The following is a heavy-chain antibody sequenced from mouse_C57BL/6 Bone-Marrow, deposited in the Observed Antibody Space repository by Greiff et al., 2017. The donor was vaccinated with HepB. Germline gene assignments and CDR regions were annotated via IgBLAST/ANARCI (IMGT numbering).Heavy chain of an antibody. V-gene: IGHV3-6*01. D-gene: IGHD1-1*01. Sequence: EVQLVESGPGLVKPSQSLSLTCSVTGYSITSGYYWNWIRQFPGNKLEWMGYISYDGSNNYNPSLKNRISITRDTSKNQFFLKLNSVTTEDTATYYCARPSYYYGSSPYFDVWGTGTTVTVSS. J-gene: IGHJ1*03. CDR3: ARPSYYYGSSPYFDV. CDR1: GYSITSGYY. CDR2: ISYDGSN.